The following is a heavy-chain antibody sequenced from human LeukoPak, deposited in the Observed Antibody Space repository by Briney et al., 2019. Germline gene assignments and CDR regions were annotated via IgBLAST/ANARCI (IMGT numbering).Heavy chain of an antibody. Sequence: GGSLRLSCAASGFTFSDYCMSWIRQAPGKGLEWVSYISSSSYTNYADSVKGRFTISRDNAKNSLYLQMNSLRAEDTAFYYCASSRTVVSPSDYWGQGTLVTVSS. CDR1: GFTFSDYC. CDR2: ISSSSYT. J-gene: IGHJ4*02. D-gene: IGHD4-23*01. V-gene: IGHV3-11*03. CDR3: ASSRTVVSPSDY.